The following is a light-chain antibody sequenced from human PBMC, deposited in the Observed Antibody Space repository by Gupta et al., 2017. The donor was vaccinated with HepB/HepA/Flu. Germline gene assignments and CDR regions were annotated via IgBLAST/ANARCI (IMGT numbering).Light chain of an antibody. J-gene: IGLJ1*01. Sequence: SALTQPASVSVSPGQSITISCTGTSSDVGGYKYVSWYQQHPGKAPKLMIYDVNNRPSGVANRFSGSKSGNTASLTISGLQPEDEADYYCTSYTSSSTYVFGTGTKVTVL. CDR3: TSYTSSSTYV. CDR2: DVN. V-gene: IGLV2-14*03. CDR1: SSDVGGYKY.